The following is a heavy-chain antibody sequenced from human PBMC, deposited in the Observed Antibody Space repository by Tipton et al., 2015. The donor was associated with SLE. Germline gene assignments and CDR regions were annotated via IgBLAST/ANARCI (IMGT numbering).Heavy chain of an antibody. Sequence: SLRLSCAASGFTFSSYWMSWVRQAPGMGLVWVSHINSDGSSTVYADAVKGRFTISRDHAKNTLYLQMNSLRAEDTAVYYCARGRGGEQWLVDYWGQGTLVTVSS. CDR1: GFTFSSYW. J-gene: IGHJ4*02. V-gene: IGHV3-74*01. D-gene: IGHD6-19*01. CDR3: ARGRGGEQWLVDY. CDR2: INSDGSST.